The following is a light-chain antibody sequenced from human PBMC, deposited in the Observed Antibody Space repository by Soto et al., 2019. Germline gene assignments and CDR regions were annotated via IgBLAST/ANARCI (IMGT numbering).Light chain of an antibody. CDR1: QSVSSSY. Sequence: EIVLTQSPGTLSLSPGERATLSCRANQSVSSSYLAWYQQKPGQAPRLLIYGASSRATGIPDRFSGSGSGTDFTLTISRLEPEDFAVYYCQQYASFGQGTKVEIK. V-gene: IGKV3-20*01. J-gene: IGKJ1*01. CDR2: GAS. CDR3: QQYAS.